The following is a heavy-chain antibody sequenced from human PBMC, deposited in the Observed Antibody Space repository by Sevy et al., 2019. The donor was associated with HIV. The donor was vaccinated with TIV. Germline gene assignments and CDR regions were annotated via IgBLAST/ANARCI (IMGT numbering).Heavy chain of an antibody. CDR3: ERDRRVEYGGSDY. CDR2: IKKDGTDK. Sequence: GGSLRLSCAVSGFTFSNHWMTWVRQAPGKGLEWVANIKKDGTDKFYMDSVMGRFSISRDNAKDLLYLQMNSLRVEDTAVYYCERDRRVEYGGSDYWGQGTLVTVSS. J-gene: IGHJ4*02. V-gene: IGHV3-7*03. D-gene: IGHD3-10*01. CDR1: GFTFSNHW.